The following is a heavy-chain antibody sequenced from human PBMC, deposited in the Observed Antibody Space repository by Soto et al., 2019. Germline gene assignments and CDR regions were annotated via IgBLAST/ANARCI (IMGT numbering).Heavy chain of an antibody. CDR1: GYTYTGNY. J-gene: IGHJ5*02. D-gene: IGHD6-25*01. Sequence: VKASSKAPGYTYTGNYMHWVRQAPRPGLEWMGWINPNSGGTNYAQKFQGWVTMTRDTSISTAYMELSRLRSDDTAVYYCARMGSAAATAYGWFDPWGQGSLVTVSS. V-gene: IGHV1-2*04. CDR2: INPNSGGT. CDR3: ARMGSAAATAYGWFDP.